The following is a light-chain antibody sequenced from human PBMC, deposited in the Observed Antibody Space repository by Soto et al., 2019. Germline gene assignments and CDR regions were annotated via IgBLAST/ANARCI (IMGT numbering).Light chain of an antibody. CDR3: QQRSNWPIT. CDR1: QSVSSSY. CDR2: GAS. V-gene: IGKV3D-20*02. J-gene: IGKJ5*01. Sequence: EIVMTQSPATLSVSPGERATLSCRASQSVSSSYLAWYQQKPGQAPRLLIYGASSRATGIPDRFSGSGSGTDFTLTISSLEPEDFVVYYCQQRSNWPITFGQGTRLEIK.